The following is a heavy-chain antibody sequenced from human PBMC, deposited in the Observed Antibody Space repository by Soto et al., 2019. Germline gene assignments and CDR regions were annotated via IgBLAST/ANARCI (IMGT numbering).Heavy chain of an antibody. Sequence: HGESLKISCKASGYSFTTYWITWVRQMPGKGLEWMGRIDPSDAYTSYSPSYQGHVTISADKSISTAYLQWSSLKASDTAMYFCARQGMWGAYYFDNWGQGTLVTVSS. CDR3: ARQGMWGAYYFDN. CDR2: IDPSDAYT. CDR1: GYSFTTYW. J-gene: IGHJ4*02. D-gene: IGHD1-26*01. V-gene: IGHV5-10-1*01.